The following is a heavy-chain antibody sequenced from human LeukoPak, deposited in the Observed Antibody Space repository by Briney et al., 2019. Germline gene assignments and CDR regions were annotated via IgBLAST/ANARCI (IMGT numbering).Heavy chain of an antibody. D-gene: IGHD2-2*02. CDR2: MKPDGSEK. J-gene: IGHJ4*02. Sequence: PGGSLRLSCEVSGFTFSSYWMSWVRQAPGKGLEWVANMKPDGSEKYYVDSVKGRFNISRDNSKNSLYMQMNSLRAEDTAVYYCARDPRQSHLVYTTGDYWGQGTLVTVSS. V-gene: IGHV3-7*01. CDR3: ARDPRQSHLVYTTGDY. CDR1: GFTFSSYW.